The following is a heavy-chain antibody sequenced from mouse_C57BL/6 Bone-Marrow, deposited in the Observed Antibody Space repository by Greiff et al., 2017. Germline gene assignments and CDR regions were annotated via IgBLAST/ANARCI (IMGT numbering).Heavy chain of an antibody. CDR2: FHPYNDDT. CDR3: ARGGNYGGYYFDY. CDR1: GYTFTTYP. J-gene: IGHJ2*01. D-gene: IGHD2-1*01. V-gene: IGHV1-47*01. Sequence: LVESGAELVKPGASVKMSCKASGYTFTTYPIEWMKQNHGKSLEWIGNFHPYNDDTKYNEKFKGKATLTVEKSSSTVYLELSRLTSDDSAVYYCARGGNYGGYYFDYWGQGPTLTVSS.